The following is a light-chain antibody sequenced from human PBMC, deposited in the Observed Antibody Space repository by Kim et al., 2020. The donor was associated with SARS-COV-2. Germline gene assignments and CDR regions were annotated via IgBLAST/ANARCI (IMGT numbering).Light chain of an antibody. V-gene: IGKV1-27*01. CDR1: QGINNH. Sequence: ASVGDRVTITCRASQGINNHLAWYQQKPGKVPNVLIYAVSTLQSGVPSRFSGTGSGTDFTLTINSLQPEDVGTYFCQRYNASPRTFGQGTKVDIK. CDR2: AVS. CDR3: QRYNASPRT. J-gene: IGKJ1*01.